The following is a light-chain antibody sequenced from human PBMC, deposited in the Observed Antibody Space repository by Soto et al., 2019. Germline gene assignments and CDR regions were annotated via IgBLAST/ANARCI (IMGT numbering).Light chain of an antibody. J-gene: IGKJ4*01. V-gene: IGKV3-15*01. Sequence: VVMSQSPATLSVSPGEGPTLSCMSSQGIGDTLAWYQHKPGQTPRLLIYDTSTRATGFPTRFSGSRSGAEFTLTINSLQSEDFAVYYCQPYNNWPLTFGGGTKVDIK. CDR3: QPYNNWPLT. CDR2: DTS. CDR1: QGIGDT.